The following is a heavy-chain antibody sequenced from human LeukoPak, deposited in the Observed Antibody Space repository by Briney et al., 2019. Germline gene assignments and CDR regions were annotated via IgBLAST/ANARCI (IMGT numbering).Heavy chain of an antibody. CDR1: GFTVSSNY. Sequence: GGSLRLSCAASGFTVSSNYISWVRQAPGKGLEWVSVIYSGGSTYYADSVKGRFTISRDNSENTLYLQMNSLRAEDTAVYYCARGVVGATADYFDYWGQGTLVTVSS. D-gene: IGHD1-26*01. CDR2: IYSGGST. V-gene: IGHV3-53*01. J-gene: IGHJ4*02. CDR3: ARGVVGATADYFDY.